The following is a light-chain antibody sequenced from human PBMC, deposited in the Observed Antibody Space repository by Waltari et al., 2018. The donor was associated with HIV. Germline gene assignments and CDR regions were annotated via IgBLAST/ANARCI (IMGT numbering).Light chain of an antibody. Sequence: QSVLTQPPSVSGAPGQRVTISCTGRSSNLGAGYAVPRYQQLPRTAPKLLIYANINRPSGVPDRFSGSKSGSSDSLAITGLQAEDEAHYYCQSFDSSLTTSGVIFGGGTKLTVL. V-gene: IGLV1-40*01. J-gene: IGLJ2*01. CDR2: ANI. CDR3: QSFDSSLTTSGVI. CDR1: SSNLGAGYA.